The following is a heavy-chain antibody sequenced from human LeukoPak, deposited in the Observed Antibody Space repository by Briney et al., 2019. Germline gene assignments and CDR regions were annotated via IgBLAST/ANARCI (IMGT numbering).Heavy chain of an antibody. D-gene: IGHD4-17*01. J-gene: IGHJ5*02. CDR2: MNANNGNT. CDR1: GYTFTTYA. CDR3: ARGATVTTGDWFDP. V-gene: IGHV1-3*01. Sequence: GASVKVSCKASGYTFTTYAMHWVRQAPGQRLEWMGWMNANNGNTRYSEKFQGRVTITRDTSASTAYMELSSLSSEDTAVYYCARGATVTTGDWFDPWGQGTLVTVSS.